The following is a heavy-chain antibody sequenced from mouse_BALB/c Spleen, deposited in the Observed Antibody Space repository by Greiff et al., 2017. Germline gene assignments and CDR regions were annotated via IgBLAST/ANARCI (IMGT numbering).Heavy chain of an antibody. CDR2: ISDGGSYT. CDR3: ARAPITTVVARNYAMDY. D-gene: IGHD1-1*01. J-gene: IGHJ4*01. CDR1: GFTFSDYY. Sequence: EVKLMESGGGLVKPGGSLKLSCAASGFTFSDYYMYWVRQTPEKRLEWVATISDGGSYTYYPDSVKGRFTISRDNAKNNLYLQMSSLKSEDSAMYYCARAPITTVVARNYAMDYWGQGTSVTVSS. V-gene: IGHV5-4*02.